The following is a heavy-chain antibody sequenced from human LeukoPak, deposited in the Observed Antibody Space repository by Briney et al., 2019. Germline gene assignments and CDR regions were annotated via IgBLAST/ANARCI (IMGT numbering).Heavy chain of an antibody. D-gene: IGHD2-2*01. Sequence: GGSLRLSCAASGFTFSSYGMHWVRQAPGKGLEWVAFIRYDGSNKYYADSVKGRFTISRDNSKNTLYLQMNSLRAEDTAVYYCAREDSLGYCSSTSCYPYYYYMDVWGKGTTVTVSS. J-gene: IGHJ6*03. CDR2: IRYDGSNK. V-gene: IGHV3-30*02. CDR1: GFTFSSYG. CDR3: AREDSLGYCSSTSCYPYYYYMDV.